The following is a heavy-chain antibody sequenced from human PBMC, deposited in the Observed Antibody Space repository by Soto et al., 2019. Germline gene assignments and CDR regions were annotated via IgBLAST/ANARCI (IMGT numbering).Heavy chain of an antibody. CDR2: MNPNSGNT. CDR1: GYTFTSYD. J-gene: IGHJ6*03. V-gene: IGHV1-8*01. CDR3: ARVRATSSYYYMDV. D-gene: IGHD3-10*01. Sequence: QVQLVQSGAEVKKPGASVKVSCKASGYTFTSYDINLVRQATGQGLEWMGWMNPNSGNTGSAHKFQRSVTMTRNTSISTAYMELSSLRSEDTAVYYCARVRATSSYYYMDVWGKGTTVTVSS.